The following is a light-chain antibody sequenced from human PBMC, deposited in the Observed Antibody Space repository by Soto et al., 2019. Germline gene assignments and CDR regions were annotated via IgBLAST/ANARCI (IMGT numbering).Light chain of an antibody. V-gene: IGKV3-15*01. CDR3: QKYYYWTPWT. Sequence: EIVLTQSPGTLSLSPGERATLFCRASQSVSRNLAWHQQKPGQAPRLLMYGVSTRATGVPDRFSGSGSGTEFTLTISRLQSEDFAVYYCQKYYYWTPWTFGQGTKVEI. CDR1: QSVSRN. J-gene: IGKJ1*01. CDR2: GVS.